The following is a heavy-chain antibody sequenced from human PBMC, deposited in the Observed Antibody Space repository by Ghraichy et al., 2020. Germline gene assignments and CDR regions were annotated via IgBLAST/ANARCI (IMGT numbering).Heavy chain of an antibody. J-gene: IGHJ6*02. Sequence: GGSLRLSCAASGFTFSSYAMSWVRQAPGKGLEWVSAISGSGGSTYYADSVKGRFTISRDNSKNKLYLQMNSLRAEDTAAYYCSKEAPHSSGWYDYYYGMGVWGLVTTVTVSS. CDR1: GFTFSSYA. CDR3: SKEAPHSSGWYDYYYGMGV. CDR2: ISGSGGST. D-gene: IGHD6-19*01. V-gene: IGHV3-23*01.